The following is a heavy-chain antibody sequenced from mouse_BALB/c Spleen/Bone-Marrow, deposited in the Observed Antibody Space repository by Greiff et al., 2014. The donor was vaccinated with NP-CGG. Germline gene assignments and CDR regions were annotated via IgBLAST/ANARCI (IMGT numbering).Heavy chain of an antibody. CDR1: GYTFTSYV. V-gene: IGHV1-14*01. D-gene: IGHD2-1*01. CDR2: FNPYNDGT. CDR3: ARKGKLYYDNPYWCFDV. J-gene: IGHJ1*01. Sequence: LVESGPELVKPGASVKMSCKASGYTFTSYVMHWVKQKPGQGLEWIGYFNPYNDGTKYNEKFKGKATLTSDKSSSTAYMELSSLTSEDAAVYYCARKGKLYYDNPYWCFDVWGAGTRSPSPQ.